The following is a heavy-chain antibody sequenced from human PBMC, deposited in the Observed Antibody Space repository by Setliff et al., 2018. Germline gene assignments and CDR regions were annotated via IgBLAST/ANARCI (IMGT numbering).Heavy chain of an antibody. D-gene: IGHD3-22*01. J-gene: IGHJ4*02. V-gene: IGHV3-30*02. CDR3: AKELIEVLMTGLEF. Sequence: PGGSLRLSCAASGFTFSRFGMHWVRQAPGKGLEWVAFIRHDGNNKYYKDSVRGRFTISRDNSKNTVYLQMNSLRPEDTAVYFCAKELIEVLMTGLEFWGQGTMVTVSS. CDR2: IRHDGNNK. CDR1: GFTFSRFG.